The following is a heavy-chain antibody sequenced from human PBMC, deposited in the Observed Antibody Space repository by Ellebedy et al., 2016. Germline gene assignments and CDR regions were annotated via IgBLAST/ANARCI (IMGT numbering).Heavy chain of an antibody. CDR1: GFTFSSYG. CDR2: ISYDGSNK. D-gene: IGHD3-10*01. V-gene: IGHV3-30*18. Sequence: GESLKISXAASGFTFSSYGMHWVRQAPGKGLEWVAVISYDGSNKYYADSVKGRFTISRDNSKNTLYLQMNSLRAEDTAVYYCAKDPKAYGSGTDDAFDIWGQGTMVTVSS. CDR3: AKDPKAYGSGTDDAFDI. J-gene: IGHJ3*02.